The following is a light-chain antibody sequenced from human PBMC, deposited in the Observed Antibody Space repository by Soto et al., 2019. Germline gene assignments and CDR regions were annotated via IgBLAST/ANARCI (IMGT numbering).Light chain of an antibody. CDR2: AAS. Sequence: DIQMTQSPSSLSASVGDRVTITCRASQGITNYLNWYQQKLGQAPRLLIYAASTLESGVPSRFSGSGSGTDFTLSITSLQPEDFATDYCQQDHSFPWTFGQGTKV. CDR1: QGITNY. J-gene: IGKJ1*01. V-gene: IGKV1-39*01. CDR3: QQDHSFPWT.